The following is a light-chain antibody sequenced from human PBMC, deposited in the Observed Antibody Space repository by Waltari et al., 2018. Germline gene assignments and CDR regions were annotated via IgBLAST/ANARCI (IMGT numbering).Light chain of an antibody. CDR3: QQYNNWPPIT. CDR1: QSISSN. V-gene: IGKV3-15*01. CDR2: AAS. Sequence: EIVMTQSPVTLSVSPGERATLPCRASQSISSNLAWYQQKPGQAPRLLIYAASTRATGIPARFSGSGSGTEFTLTIGSLQSEDFAVYYCQQYNNWPPITFGQGTRLEIK. J-gene: IGKJ5*01.